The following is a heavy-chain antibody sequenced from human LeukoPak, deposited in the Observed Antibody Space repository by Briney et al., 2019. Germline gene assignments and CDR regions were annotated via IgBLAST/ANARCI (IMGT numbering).Heavy chain of an antibody. J-gene: IGHJ4*02. Sequence: KPGESLKISCKGSGYNFTSYWIGWVRQMPGKGLEWMGIYYPTNSDTKYSPSFQGQVTISADKSISTAYLQWSSLRASDTAMYYCAMARNGDYYWYFDSWGQGTLVTVSS. CDR2: YYPTNSDT. D-gene: IGHD1-26*01. CDR1: GYNFTSYW. CDR3: AMARNGDYYWYFDS. V-gene: IGHV5-51*01.